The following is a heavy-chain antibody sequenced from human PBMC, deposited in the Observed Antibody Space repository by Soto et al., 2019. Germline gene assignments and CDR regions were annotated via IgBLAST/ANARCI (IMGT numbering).Heavy chain of an antibody. CDR1: GFTFRTYG. J-gene: IGHJ4*02. CDR3: ARDLKKGSYLDL. Sequence: PGGSLRLSCAGSGFTFRTYGFHWVRQAPGKGLEWVALIWFDENNKNYADSVKGRFTISRDNSQNTLYQQINSLRAEDTALYYCARDLKKGSYLDLWGQGTPVTVSS. V-gene: IGHV3-33*01. CDR2: IWFDENNK. D-gene: IGHD3-10*01.